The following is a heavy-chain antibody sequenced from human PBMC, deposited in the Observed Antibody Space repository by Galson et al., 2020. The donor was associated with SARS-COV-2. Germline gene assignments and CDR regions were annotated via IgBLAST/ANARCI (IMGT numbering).Heavy chain of an antibody. CDR2: IQSTTAGATI. V-gene: IGHV3-15*01. CDR1: GVSFSNAR. Sequence: GGSLRLSCVASGVSFSNARMSWARQAPGKGLEWVAHIQSTTAGATIHYTAPVKGRFTISRDDSANTVYQHMNSLETADTAQYYGVGAFLANWGQGTLVTVSS. CDR3: VGAFLAN. J-gene: IGHJ4*02. D-gene: IGHD2-8*01.